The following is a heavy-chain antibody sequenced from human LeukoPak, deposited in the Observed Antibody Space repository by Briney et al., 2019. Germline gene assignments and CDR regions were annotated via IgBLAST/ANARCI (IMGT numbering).Heavy chain of an antibody. Sequence: GGSLRLSCSAFGFTFSNLAMHWVRQAPGKGLEYVSAITRNGDSTFYADSVKGRFTISRDNSKNTLYLQMNSLRAEDTAVYYCARRGGIHLEYFDYWGQGTLVTVSS. D-gene: IGHD3-3*01. V-gene: IGHV3-64*04. CDR1: GFTFSNLA. J-gene: IGHJ4*02. CDR3: ARRGGIHLEYFDY. CDR2: ITRNGDST.